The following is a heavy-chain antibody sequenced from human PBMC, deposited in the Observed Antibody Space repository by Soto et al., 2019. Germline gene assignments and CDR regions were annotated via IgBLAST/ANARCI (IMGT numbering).Heavy chain of an antibody. CDR1: GFTFSSYA. CDR3: AKVHRYCSGGSCYSFDGMDV. D-gene: IGHD2-15*01. Sequence: PGGSLRLSCAASGFTFSSYAMSWVRQAPGKGLEWVSAISGSGGSTYYADSVKGRFTISRDNSKNTLHLQMNSLRAEDTAVYYCAKVHRYCSGGSCYSFDGMDVWGQGTTVTVSS. J-gene: IGHJ6*02. CDR2: ISGSGGST. V-gene: IGHV3-23*01.